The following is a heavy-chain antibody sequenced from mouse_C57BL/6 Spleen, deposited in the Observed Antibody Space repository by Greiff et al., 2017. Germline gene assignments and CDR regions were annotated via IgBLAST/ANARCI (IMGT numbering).Heavy chain of an antibody. CDR1: GFNITDYY. V-gene: IGHV14-1*01. D-gene: IGHD1-1*01. Sequence: EVQLQQSGAELVRPGASVKLSCTASGFNITDYYMHWVKQRPEQGLEWIGRIDPEDGDTEYAPKFQGKATMTADTSSNTAYLQLSSLTSEDTAVYFYTAGTITTRFDYWGQGTTLTVSS. CDR3: TAGTITTRFDY. CDR2: IDPEDGDT. J-gene: IGHJ2*01.